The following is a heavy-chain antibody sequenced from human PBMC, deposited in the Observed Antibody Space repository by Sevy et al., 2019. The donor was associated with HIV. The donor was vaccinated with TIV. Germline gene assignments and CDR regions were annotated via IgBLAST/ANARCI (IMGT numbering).Heavy chain of an antibody. CDR3: ARDNLNITVVRGGYDAFDT. CDR2: IYISEST. CDR1: GDSIASHY. J-gene: IGHJ3*02. D-gene: IGHD3-10*01. Sequence: SETLSLTCTVSGDSIASHYWSWIRQPAGKGLEWIGRIYISESTNYNPYLMSRVTLSLDASKNRFSLKLKSVTAADTAVYYCARDNLNITVVRGGYDAFDTWGQGTKVTVSS. V-gene: IGHV4-4*07.